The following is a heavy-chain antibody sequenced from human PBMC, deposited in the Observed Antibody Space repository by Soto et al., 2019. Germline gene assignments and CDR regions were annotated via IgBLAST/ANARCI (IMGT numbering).Heavy chain of an antibody. J-gene: IGHJ5*02. D-gene: IGHD5-12*01. Sequence: QVQLVQSGAEVKKPGASVKVSCKASGYTFTSYGISWVRQAPGQGLEWMGWISAYNGNTNYAQKLQGRVTMTTDTPTSPAYVVRRSLRSDDMAVYFCAIGYSGYDPHPLPFDPWGQGTLVTVSS. CDR1: GYTFTSYG. CDR3: AIGYSGYDPHPLPFDP. V-gene: IGHV1-18*03. CDR2: ISAYNGNT.